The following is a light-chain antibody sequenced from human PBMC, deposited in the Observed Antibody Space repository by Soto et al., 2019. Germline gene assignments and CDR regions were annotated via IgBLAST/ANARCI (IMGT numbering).Light chain of an antibody. J-gene: IGKJ4*01. CDR1: QSVSRYY. CDR3: QQALS. CDR2: GAS. V-gene: IGKV3D-7*01. Sequence: TVLTQSPATLSLSPGERATLSCRASQSVSRYYLSWYQQRPGQPPRLLIYGASTRATGIPARFSGSGYGADFTLTLTSLQLEDFAVYYCQQALSFGGGTRVEIK.